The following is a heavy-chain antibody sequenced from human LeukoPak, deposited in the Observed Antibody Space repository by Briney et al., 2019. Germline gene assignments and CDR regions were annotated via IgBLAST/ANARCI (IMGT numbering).Heavy chain of an antibody. CDR2: TKSDGSST. Sequence: PGGSLRLSCAASGFTFTNYWMHWVRQAPGKGLVWVSRTKSDGSSTTYADSVKGRFTISRDNAENTLFLQMNSLRAEDTAVYYCARTAYCGADCHYYFDYWGQGALVTVSS. CDR3: ARTAYCGADCHYYFDY. CDR1: GFTFTNYW. D-gene: IGHD2-21*02. J-gene: IGHJ4*02. V-gene: IGHV3-74*01.